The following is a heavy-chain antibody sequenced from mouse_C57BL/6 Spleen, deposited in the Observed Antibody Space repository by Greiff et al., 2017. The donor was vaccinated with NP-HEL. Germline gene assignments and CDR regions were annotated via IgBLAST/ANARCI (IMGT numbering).Heavy chain of an antibody. V-gene: IGHV1-76*01. CDR2: IYPGSGNT. CDR1: GSTFTTYY. Sequence: QVQLQQSGAELVRPGASVKLSCKASGSTFTTYYINWVKQRPGQGLEWIARIYPGSGNTYYNEKFKGKATLTAEKSSSTAYMQLSSLTSEDSAVYFCAREEIYDGYYGYWGQGTLVTVSA. D-gene: IGHD2-3*01. CDR3: AREEIYDGYYGY. J-gene: IGHJ3*01.